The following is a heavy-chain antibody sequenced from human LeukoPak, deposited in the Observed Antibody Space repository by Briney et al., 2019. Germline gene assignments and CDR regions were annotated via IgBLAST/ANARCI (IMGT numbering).Heavy chain of an antibody. CDR1: GFTFSDHY. V-gene: IGHV3-72*01. J-gene: IGHJ4*02. CDR3: ATPHSVSWSGSYFDY. D-gene: IGHD6-13*01. Sequence: GGSLRLSCAASGFTFSDHYMDWVRQAPGKGLEWVGRIRNKANSHSTEYAASVRGRFTTSRDDSKNSLYLQMNSLKTEDTAVYYCATPHSVSWSGSYFDYWGQGTLVTVSS. CDR2: IRNKANSHST.